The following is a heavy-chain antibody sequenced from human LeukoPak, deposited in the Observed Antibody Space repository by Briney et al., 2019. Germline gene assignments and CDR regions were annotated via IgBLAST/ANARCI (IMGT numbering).Heavy chain of an antibody. V-gene: IGHV4-4*07. J-gene: IGHJ5*02. D-gene: IGHD6-13*01. CDR3: ARDSRLAAAGTVGLNWFDP. CDR1: GGSISSYY. Sequence: PSETLSLTCTVSGGSISSYYWSWIRQPAGKGLEWIGRIYTSGSTNYNPSLKSRVTMSVDTSKNQFSLKLSSVTAADTAVYYCARDSRLAAAGTVGLNWFDPWGQGTLVTVSS. CDR2: IYTSGST.